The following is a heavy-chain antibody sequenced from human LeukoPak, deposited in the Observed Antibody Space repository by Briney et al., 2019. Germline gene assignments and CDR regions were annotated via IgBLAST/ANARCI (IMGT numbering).Heavy chain of an antibody. CDR1: GYSFADYY. CDR3: ARADRLHGGPYLIGP. D-gene: IGHD2-21*01. V-gene: IGHV1-2*02. J-gene: IGHJ5*02. Sequence: ASVKVSCRASGYSFADYYMHWVRQAPGQGLEWMGWINPYTGGTLSAQKFQGRVTMTRETSITTVYMEVSWLTSDDTAIYYCARADRLHGGPYLIGPWGQGTLVTVSS. CDR2: INPYTGGT.